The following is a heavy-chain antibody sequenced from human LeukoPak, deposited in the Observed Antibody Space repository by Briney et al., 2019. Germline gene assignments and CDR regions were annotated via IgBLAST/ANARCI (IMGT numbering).Heavy chain of an antibody. V-gene: IGHV3-7*03. CDR2: IKEDGGET. CDR1: GFTFSSSW. CDR3: ARDWTPLGSGSYYDAFDL. J-gene: IGHJ3*01. Sequence: GGSLRLSCAASGFTFSSSWMTWVRQAPGKGLERVPNIKEDGGETNYVDSAKGRFTISRDNSKNSLYLQMNSLRAEDTAVYYCARDWTPLGSGSYYDAFDLWGQGTMVTVSS. D-gene: IGHD6-19*01.